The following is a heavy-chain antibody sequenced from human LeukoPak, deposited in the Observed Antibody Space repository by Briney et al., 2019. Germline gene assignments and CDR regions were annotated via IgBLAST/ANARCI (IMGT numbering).Heavy chain of an antibody. Sequence: GGSLRLSCAASGFTFSSYWMSWVRPAPGKGLEWVANIKQDGSEKYYVDSVKGRFTISRDNAKNSLYLQMNSLRAEDTAVYYCARTSTDYYDSSGYWSDIDYWGQGTLVTVSS. V-gene: IGHV3-7*01. CDR3: ARTSTDYYDSSGYWSDIDY. D-gene: IGHD3-22*01. CDR2: IKQDGSEK. J-gene: IGHJ4*02. CDR1: GFTFSSYW.